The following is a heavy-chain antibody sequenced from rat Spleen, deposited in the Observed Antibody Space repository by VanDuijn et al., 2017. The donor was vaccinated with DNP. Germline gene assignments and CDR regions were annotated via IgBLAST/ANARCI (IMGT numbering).Heavy chain of an antibody. CDR1: GFSFSNYA. CDR3: ATRVVHDGLLRWFAY. D-gene: IGHD1-6*01. CDR2: ISNTGGST. J-gene: IGHJ3*01. Sequence: EVQLVESGGGLVQPGRSLKLSCAVSGFSFSNYAMAWVRQSPKKGLEWVASISNTGGSTDYRDSVKGRFTISRDDAKSTLYLQMDSLRSEDTATYYCATRVVHDGLLRWFAYWGQGTLVTVSS. V-gene: IGHV5S23*01.